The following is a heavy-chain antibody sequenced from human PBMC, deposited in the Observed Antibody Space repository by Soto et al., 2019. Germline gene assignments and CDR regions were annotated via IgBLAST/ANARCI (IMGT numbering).Heavy chain of an antibody. CDR3: ARGYNPYYYDSSGYYYVHYFDY. CDR2: ISSSSAIT. Sequence: PGGSLRLSCTASRFTFSSYALSWVRQAPGKGLEWVSDISSSSAITYYADSVKGRFTISRDNAKNSLYLQMNSLRDEDTAVYYCARGYNPYYYDSSGYYYVHYFDYWGQGTLVTVSS. CDR1: RFTFSSYA. D-gene: IGHD3-22*01. J-gene: IGHJ4*02. V-gene: IGHV3-48*02.